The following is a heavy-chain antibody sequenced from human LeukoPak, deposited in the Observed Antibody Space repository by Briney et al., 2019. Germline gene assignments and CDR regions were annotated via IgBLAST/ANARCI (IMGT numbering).Heavy chain of an antibody. V-gene: IGHV3-66*01. CDR3: ARAPRIAAADLYYFDN. CDR1: GFTVSSNY. D-gene: IGHD6-25*01. Sequence: GGSLRLSCAVSGFTVSSNYMSWVRQAPAKGPEWVSDIYSGGSTYYADSVKGRFSISRDKSKNTLYLQMNSLRVEDTAVYYCARAPRIAAADLYYFDNWGQGTLVTVSS. J-gene: IGHJ4*02. CDR2: IYSGGST.